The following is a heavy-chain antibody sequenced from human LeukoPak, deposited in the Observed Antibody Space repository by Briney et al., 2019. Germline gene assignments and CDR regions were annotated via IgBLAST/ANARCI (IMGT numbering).Heavy chain of an antibody. CDR1: VFTFISYG. J-gene: IGHJ6*02. V-gene: IGHV3-30*18. CDR3: AKTSGSYTYYYYGMDV. Sequence: PGGSLRLSCAASVFTFISYGMHWVPEAPGKGLEWVAVISYDGSNKYYADSVKGRFTISRDNSKNTLYLQMNSLRAEDTAVYYCAKTSGSYTYYYYGMDVWGQGTTVTVSS. CDR2: ISYDGSNK. D-gene: IGHD1-26*01.